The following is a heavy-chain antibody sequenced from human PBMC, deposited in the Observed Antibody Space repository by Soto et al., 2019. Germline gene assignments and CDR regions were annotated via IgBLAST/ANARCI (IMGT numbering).Heavy chain of an antibody. CDR3: ARSLPGTYGAFDL. J-gene: IGHJ3*01. D-gene: IGHD1-7*01. CDR1: EFTFRSYW. CDR2: ISGDGSST. Sequence: SLRLSCAASEFTFRSYWMHWVRQSPGKGLVWVSRISGDGSSTSYADSVKGRFTISRDNAKNTMNLQMDSLRAEDTAVYYCARSLPGTYGAFDLWGQGTMVTVSS. V-gene: IGHV3-74*01.